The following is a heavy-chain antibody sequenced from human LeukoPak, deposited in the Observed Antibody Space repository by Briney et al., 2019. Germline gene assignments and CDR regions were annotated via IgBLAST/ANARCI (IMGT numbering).Heavy chain of an antibody. V-gene: IGHV3-7*01. CDR1: GGSMSSYY. CDR2: IKQDGSEK. CDR3: ARTFVGVVVITRYYFDY. Sequence: ETLSLTCTVSGGSMSSYYWGWVRQAPGKGLEWVANIKQDGSEKYYVDSVKGRFTISRDNAKNSLYLQMNSLRAEDTAVYYCARTFVGVVVITRYYFDYWGQGTLVTVSS. J-gene: IGHJ4*02. D-gene: IGHD3-22*01.